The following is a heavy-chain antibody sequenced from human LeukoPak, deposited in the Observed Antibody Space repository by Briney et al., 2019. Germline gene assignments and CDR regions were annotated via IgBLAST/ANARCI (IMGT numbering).Heavy chain of an antibody. CDR2: IYYSGST. J-gene: IGHJ4*02. D-gene: IGHD3-22*01. CDR3: ARVLVLSSGYYSHFDY. V-gene: IGHV4-39*07. Sequence: ASETLSLTCTVSGGSISSSSYYWGWIRQPPGKGLEWIGSIYYSGSTYYNPSLKSRVTISVDTSKNRFSLKLSSVTAADTAVYYCARVLVLSSGYYSHFDYWGQGTLVTVSS. CDR1: GGSISSSSYY.